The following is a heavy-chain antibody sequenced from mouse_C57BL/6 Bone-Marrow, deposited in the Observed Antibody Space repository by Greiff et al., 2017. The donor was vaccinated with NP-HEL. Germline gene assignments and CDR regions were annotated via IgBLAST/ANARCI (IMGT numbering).Heavy chain of an antibody. V-gene: IGHV1-85*01. CDR2: IYPRDGST. D-gene: IGHD2-1*01. J-gene: IGHJ4*01. CDR1: GYTFTSYD. Sequence: QVQLQQSGPELVKPGASVKLSCKASGYTFTSYDINWVKQRPGQGLEWIGWIYPRDGSTKYNEKFKGKATLTVDTSSSTAYMELHSLTSEDSAVYFCAIDGNSGYYAMDYWGQGTSVTVSS. CDR3: AIDGNSGYYAMDY.